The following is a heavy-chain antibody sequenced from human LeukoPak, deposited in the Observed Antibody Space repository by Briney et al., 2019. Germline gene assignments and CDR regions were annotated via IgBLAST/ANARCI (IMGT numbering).Heavy chain of an antibody. Sequence: TGGSLRLSCAASGFTFSTYGMQGVRQAPGKGLEWVALIWYDGNNKYYADSVKGRFTISRDNSKNTLYLQMNSLRPEDTAVYYCAKDGEGAAASYYFDYWGQGTLVTVFS. J-gene: IGHJ4*02. CDR3: AKDGEGAAASYYFDY. CDR1: GFTFSTYG. CDR2: IWYDGNNK. D-gene: IGHD7-27*01. V-gene: IGHV3-30*02.